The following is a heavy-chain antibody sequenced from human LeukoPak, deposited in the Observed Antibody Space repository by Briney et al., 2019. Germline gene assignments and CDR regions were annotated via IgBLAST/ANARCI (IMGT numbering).Heavy chain of an antibody. V-gene: IGHV1-8*03. CDR3: ARGKPRGYSGYVGRYNYYYMDV. J-gene: IGHJ6*03. Sequence: GASVKVSCKASGYTFTSYDINWVRQATGQGLEWMGWVNPNSGNTGYAQKFQGRVTITRNTSISTAYMELSSLRSEDTAVYYCARGKPRGYSGYVGRYNYYYMDVWGKGTTVTDSS. CDR2: VNPNSGNT. CDR1: GYTFTSYD. D-gene: IGHD5-12*01.